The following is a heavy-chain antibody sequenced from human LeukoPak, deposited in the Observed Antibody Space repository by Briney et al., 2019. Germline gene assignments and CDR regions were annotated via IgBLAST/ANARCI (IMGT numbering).Heavy chain of an antibody. CDR2: INHSGST. J-gene: IGHJ3*02. V-gene: IGHV4-34*01. CDR1: GGSFSGYY. CDR3: ARDHTPITADWAFDI. D-gene: IGHD1-14*01. Sequence: ASETLSLTCAVYGGSFSGYYWSWIRQPPGKGLEWIGEINHSGSTNYNPSLKSRVTISVGTSKNQFSLKLSSVTAADTAIYYCARDHTPITADWAFDIWGQGTMVTVSS.